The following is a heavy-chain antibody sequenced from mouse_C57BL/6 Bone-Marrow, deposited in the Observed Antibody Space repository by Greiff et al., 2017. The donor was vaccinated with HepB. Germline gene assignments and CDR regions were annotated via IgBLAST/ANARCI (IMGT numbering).Heavy chain of an antibody. J-gene: IGHJ2*01. CDR3: ARRNYYVSSYSFDY. Sequence: EVMLVESGGDLVKPGGSLKLSCAASGFTFSSYGMSWVRQTPDKRLEWVATISSGGSYTYYPDSVKGRFTISRDNAKNTLYLQMSSLKSEDTAMYYCARRNYYVSSYSFDYWGQGTTLTVSS. CDR2: ISSGGSYT. CDR1: GFTFSSYG. D-gene: IGHD1-1*01. V-gene: IGHV5-6*02.